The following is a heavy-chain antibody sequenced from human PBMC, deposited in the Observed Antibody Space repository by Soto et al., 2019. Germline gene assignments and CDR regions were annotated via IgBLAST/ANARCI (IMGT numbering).Heavy chain of an antibody. CDR2: IRNKANSYAT. D-gene: IGHD1-26*01. CDR1: GFTFSGSA. J-gene: IGHJ6*02. V-gene: IGHV3-73*01. Sequence: PGGSLRLSCAASGFTFSGSAMHWVRQASGKGLEWVGRIRNKANSYATAYADSVRGRFIISRDNSKNRLYLQMNSLRAEDTAVYYCASDLVGASDSYGLDVWGQGTPVTVSS. CDR3: ASDLVGASDSYGLDV.